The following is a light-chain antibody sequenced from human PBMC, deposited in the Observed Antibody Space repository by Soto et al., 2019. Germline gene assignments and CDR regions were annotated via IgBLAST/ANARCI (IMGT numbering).Light chain of an antibody. Sequence: DIQMTQSPSSLSASVGDRVTITCRASESIARHLNWYQQKPGQAPKLLIYAASSLHNGVPSRFRGGGSGTDFTLTISNLQPEDVATYYCQQTYSTLSITFGQGTRLEIK. CDR3: QQTYSTLSIT. CDR2: AAS. V-gene: IGKV1-39*01. CDR1: ESIARH. J-gene: IGKJ5*01.